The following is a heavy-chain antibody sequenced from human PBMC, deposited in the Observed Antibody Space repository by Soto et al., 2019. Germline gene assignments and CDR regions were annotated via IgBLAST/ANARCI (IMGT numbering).Heavy chain of an antibody. V-gene: IGHV4-59*01. Sequence: SETLSLTCTVSGDSNSSYYWSWIRQSPGKGLEWIGYISYSGSTTYNPSLKSRLTISLHTSNNQFSLTPDSVTAADTAVYYCARARNLLTGYYKGGFYHFDFWGQGTLVTVPS. D-gene: IGHD3-9*01. J-gene: IGHJ4*02. CDR3: ARARNLLTGYYKGGFYHFDF. CDR2: ISYSGST. CDR1: GDSNSSYY.